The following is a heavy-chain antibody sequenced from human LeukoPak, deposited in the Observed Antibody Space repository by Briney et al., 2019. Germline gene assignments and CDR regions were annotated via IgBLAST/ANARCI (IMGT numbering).Heavy chain of an antibody. V-gene: IGHV3-7*01. CDR1: GFSFSSYA. CDR3: AKDHQKYYYGSGSHSPTYYYYGMDV. Sequence: GRSLRLSCAASGFSFSSYAIHWVRQAPGKGLEWVANIKQDGSEKYYVDSVKGRFTISRDNAKNSLYLQMNSLRAEDTAVYYCAKDHQKYYYGSGSHSPTYYYYGMDVWGQGTTVTVSS. J-gene: IGHJ6*02. D-gene: IGHD3-10*01. CDR2: IKQDGSEK.